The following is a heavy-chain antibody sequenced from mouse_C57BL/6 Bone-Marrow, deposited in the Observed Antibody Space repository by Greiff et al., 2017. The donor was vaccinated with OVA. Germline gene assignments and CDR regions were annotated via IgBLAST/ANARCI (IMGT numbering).Heavy chain of an antibody. CDR1: GYAFTNYL. V-gene: IGHV1-54*01. CDR2: INPGSGGT. J-gene: IGHJ1*03. CDR3: ARGDGWYFDV. Sequence: QVQLQQSGAELVRPGTSVKVSCKASGYAFTNYLIEWVKQRPGQGLEWIGVINPGSGGTNYNEKFKGKATLTADKSSSTAYMQLSSLTSEDSAGYFCARGDGWYFDVWGTGTTVTVSS. D-gene: IGHD3-3*01.